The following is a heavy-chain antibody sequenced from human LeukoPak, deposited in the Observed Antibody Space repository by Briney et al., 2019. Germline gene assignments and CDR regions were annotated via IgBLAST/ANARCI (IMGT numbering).Heavy chain of an antibody. Sequence: GGSLRLSCAASGFTFSSYWMHWVRQAPGKGLVWVSRINSDGSSTSYADSVKGRFTISRDNSKNTLYLQMNSLRAEDTAVYYCARAGTGTAMVRGLDYWGQGTLVTVSS. CDR2: INSDGSST. D-gene: IGHD5-18*01. V-gene: IGHV3-74*01. J-gene: IGHJ4*02. CDR3: ARAGTGTAMVRGLDY. CDR1: GFTFSSYW.